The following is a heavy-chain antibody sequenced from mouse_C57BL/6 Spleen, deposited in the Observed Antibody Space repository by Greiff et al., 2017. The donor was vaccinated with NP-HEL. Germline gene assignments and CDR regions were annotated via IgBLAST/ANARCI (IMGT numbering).Heavy chain of an antibody. CDR2: IYPGDGDT. Sequence: QVQLQQSGAELVKPGASVKISCKASGYAFSSYWMNWVKQRPGKGLEWIGQIYPGDGDTNYNGKFKGKATLTADKSSSTAYMQLSSLTSEDSAVYYCARHYGYDVRLWFADWGKGTLVTVAA. CDR3: ARHYGYDVRLWFAD. V-gene: IGHV1-80*01. D-gene: IGHD2-2*01. CDR1: GYAFSSYW. J-gene: IGHJ3*01.